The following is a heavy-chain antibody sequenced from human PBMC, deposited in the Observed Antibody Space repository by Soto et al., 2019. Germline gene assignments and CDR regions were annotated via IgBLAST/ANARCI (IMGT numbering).Heavy chain of an antibody. V-gene: IGHV1-18*01. CDR2: ISAYNGNT. J-gene: IGHJ5*02. Sequence: QVQLVQSGAEVKKPGASVKVSCKASGYTFTSYGISWVRQAPGQALEWMGWISAYNGNTNYAQKLQGRVTMTTDTSTSTAYRELRSLRSDDTAVYYCARVRIAAAGRPNWFDPWGQGTLVTVSS. CDR1: GYTFTSYG. D-gene: IGHD6-13*01. CDR3: ARVRIAAAGRPNWFDP.